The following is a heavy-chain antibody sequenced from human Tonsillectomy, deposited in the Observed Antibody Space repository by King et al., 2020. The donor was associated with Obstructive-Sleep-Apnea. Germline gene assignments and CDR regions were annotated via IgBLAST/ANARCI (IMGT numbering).Heavy chain of an antibody. V-gene: IGHV3-30*04. CDR2: ISYYGSNK. Sequence: VQLVESGGGVVQPGRSLRLSCAASGFTFSSYAMHWVRQAPGKGLEWVAVISYYGSNKYYADSVKGRFTISRDNSKNTLFLQMNSLRAEDTAVYYCASPLYCSGGSCYPPYYYGMDVWGQGTTVTVSS. D-gene: IGHD2-15*01. CDR1: GFTFSSYA. J-gene: IGHJ6*02. CDR3: ASPLYCSGGSCYPPYYYGMDV.